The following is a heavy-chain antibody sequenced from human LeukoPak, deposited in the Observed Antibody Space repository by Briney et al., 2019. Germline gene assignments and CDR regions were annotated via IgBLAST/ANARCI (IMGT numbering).Heavy chain of an antibody. CDR2: ISASGTLT. D-gene: IGHD2-15*01. CDR1: GFSFSSYE. CDR3: AKAPPSGVVVAAFFDY. J-gene: IGHJ4*02. Sequence: GGSLRLSCAASGFSFSSYEMNWVRQAPGKGLEWISYISASGTLTHYADSVEGRFTISRDNAKNSLYLQMNSLRAEDTAVYYCAKAPPSGVVVAAFFDYWGQGTLVTVSS. V-gene: IGHV3-48*03.